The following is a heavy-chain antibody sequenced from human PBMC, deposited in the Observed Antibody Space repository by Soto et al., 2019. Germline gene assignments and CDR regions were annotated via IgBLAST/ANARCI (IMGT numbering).Heavy chain of an antibody. CDR3: AKDRGTYYYDSSGYLIPNPYDY. CDR1: GFTFNNFP. J-gene: IGHJ4*02. D-gene: IGHD3-22*01. CDR2: ISYDGSNK. Sequence: PGGSLRLSCAASGFTFNNFPMHWVRQAPGKGLEWVALISYDGSNKFYADSVKGRFTISRDNSKNSLYLQMNSLRPEDTAVYYCAKDRGTYYYDSSGYLIPNPYDYGGQGTLVPVPS. V-gene: IGHV3-30-3*01.